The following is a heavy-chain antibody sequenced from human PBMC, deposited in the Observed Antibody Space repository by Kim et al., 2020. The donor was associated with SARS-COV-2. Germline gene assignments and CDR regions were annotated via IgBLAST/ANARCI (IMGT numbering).Heavy chain of an antibody. CDR3: ARGHSSGWRSLNFDY. Sequence: PSLKSRVTISVDTSKNQFSLKLSSVTAADTAVYYCARGHSSGWRSLNFDYWGQGTLVTVSS. J-gene: IGHJ4*02. D-gene: IGHD6-19*01. V-gene: IGHV4-31*02.